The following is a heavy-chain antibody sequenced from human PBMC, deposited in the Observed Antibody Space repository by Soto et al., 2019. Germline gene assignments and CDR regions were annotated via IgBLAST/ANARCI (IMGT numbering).Heavy chain of an antibody. V-gene: IGHV1-69*13. D-gene: IGHD2-8*01. CDR1: GGTFCNYA. Sequence: GASVKVSCKASGGTFCNYAFSWVRQAPGQGLEWMGGIIPTLGTANYAQKFQGRVTITADESTSTAYMELSSLRSEDTAVYYCATYYNSGVFHFGYWGQGTLVTVS. CDR3: ATYYNSGVFHFGY. J-gene: IGHJ4*02. CDR2: IIPTLGTA.